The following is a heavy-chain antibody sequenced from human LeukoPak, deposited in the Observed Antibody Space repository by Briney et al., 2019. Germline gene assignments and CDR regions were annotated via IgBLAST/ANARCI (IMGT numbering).Heavy chain of an antibody. V-gene: IGHV4-39*07. CDR1: GDSISSSGYY. CDR3: AGTVAGKLVFGY. CDR2: IYYSGST. J-gene: IGHJ4*02. D-gene: IGHD6-19*01. Sequence: PSETLSLTCTVSGDSISSSGYYWGWIRQPPGKGLEWIGSIYYSGSTYYNPSLKSRVTISVDTSKNQFSLKLRSVTAADTAVYYCAGTVAGKLVFGYWGQGILVTVSS.